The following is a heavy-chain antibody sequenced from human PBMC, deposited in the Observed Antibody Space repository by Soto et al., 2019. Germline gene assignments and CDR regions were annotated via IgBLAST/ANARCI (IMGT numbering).Heavy chain of an antibody. V-gene: IGHV3-48*03. J-gene: IGHJ4*02. CDR1: GFTFNDFE. Sequence: EVQLLESGGGLVPPGGSLRLSCGVSGFTFNDFEMNWVRQAPGKGPEWLAYIDGSGATKNYEDSVRGLCTISRDNPNNSLFLQKTSLSAADTALYYCARRFGWFNYWGQGTLVSVSS. CDR3: ARRFGWFNY. D-gene: IGHD3-10*01. CDR2: IDGSGATK.